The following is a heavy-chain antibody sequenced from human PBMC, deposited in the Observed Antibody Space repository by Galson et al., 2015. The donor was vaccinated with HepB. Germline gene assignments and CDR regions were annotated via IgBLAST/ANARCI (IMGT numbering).Heavy chain of an antibody. CDR1: GFAFSSSA. CDR2: ISSSGGST. CDR3: VKGRGTGWNKGDWFDP. V-gene: IGHV3-23*01. Sequence: SLRLSCAASGFAFSSSAMSWVRQAPGKGLEWVSSISSSGGSTYYADSVRGRFTISRDNSKNTLYMQLDSVRGDDTAVYHCVKGRGTGWNKGDWFDPWGQGTIVIVSS. D-gene: IGHD3/OR15-3a*01. J-gene: IGHJ5*02.